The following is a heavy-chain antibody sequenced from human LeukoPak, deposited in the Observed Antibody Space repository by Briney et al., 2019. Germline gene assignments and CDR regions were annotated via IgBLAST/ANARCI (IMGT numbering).Heavy chain of an antibody. J-gene: IGHJ4*02. CDR1: GGSISSGGYY. CDR2: IYYSGST. Sequence: SETLSLTCTVSGGSISSGGYYWSWIRQHPGKGLEWIGYIYYSGSTYYNPSLKSRVTISVDTSKNQFSLKLSSVTAADTAVYYCARAGEVVVVAVGDPSSNYFDYWGQGTLVTVSS. D-gene: IGHD2-15*01. CDR3: ARAGEVVVVAVGDPSSNYFDY. V-gene: IGHV4-31*03.